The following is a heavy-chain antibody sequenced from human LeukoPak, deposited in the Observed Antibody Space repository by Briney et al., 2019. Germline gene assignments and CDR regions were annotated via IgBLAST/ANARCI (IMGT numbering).Heavy chain of an antibody. CDR2: ISGSGGST. V-gene: IGHV3-23*01. CDR1: GFTFSSYA. J-gene: IGHJ4*02. D-gene: IGHD1-26*01. CDR3: ARVGSGSSRDY. Sequence: PGGSLRLSCAASGFTFSSYAMSWVRQAPGKGLEWVSAISGSGGSTYYADSVKGRFTISRDNSKNAVYLQMSSPRAEDTAVYYCARVGSGSSRDYWGQGTLVTVSS.